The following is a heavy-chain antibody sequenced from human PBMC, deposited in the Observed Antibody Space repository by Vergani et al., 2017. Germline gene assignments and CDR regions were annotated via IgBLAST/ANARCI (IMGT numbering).Heavy chain of an antibody. J-gene: IGHJ4*02. CDR1: GFSFSGYW. V-gene: IGHV3-74*01. CDR3: AREGVPRCCIVGAPDF. Sequence: EVQLVESGGGLIHPGGSLRLSCEGSGFSFSGYWMHWVRQSPEKGLVWVSRIKSDGSITNYADSVKGRFTISRDIAENSIYLEMNSLRVEDTAVYYCAREGVPRCCIVGAPDFWGQGTQVTVSS. CDR2: IKSDGSIT. D-gene: IGHD1-26*01.